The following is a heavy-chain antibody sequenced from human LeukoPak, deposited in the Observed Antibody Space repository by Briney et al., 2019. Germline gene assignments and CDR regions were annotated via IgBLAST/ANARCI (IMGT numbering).Heavy chain of an antibody. CDR1: GFTFDDYA. CDR3: ARSHYQTSGYFDQDAFDV. Sequence: GGSLRLSCAASGFTFDDYAMHWVRQAPGKGLEWVSLISWDGGSTYYADSVKGRFTISRDNSKNSLYLQMNSLRAEDTAVYYCARSHYQTSGYFDQDAFDVWGQGTKVTVSS. CDR2: ISWDGGST. J-gene: IGHJ3*01. D-gene: IGHD3-22*01. V-gene: IGHV3-43D*04.